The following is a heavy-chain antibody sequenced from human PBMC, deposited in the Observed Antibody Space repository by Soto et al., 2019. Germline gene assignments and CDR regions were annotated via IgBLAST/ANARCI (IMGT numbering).Heavy chain of an antibody. Sequence: ASVKVSCKASGYTFTGYYMHWVRQAPGQGLEWMGWINPNSGGTNYAQKFQGWVTMTRDTSISTAYMELSRLRSDDTAVYYCARDRYCSGGSCFSNWFDPWGQGTLVTVS. V-gene: IGHV1-2*04. J-gene: IGHJ5*02. CDR3: ARDRYCSGGSCFSNWFDP. D-gene: IGHD2-15*01. CDR1: GYTFTGYY. CDR2: INPNSGGT.